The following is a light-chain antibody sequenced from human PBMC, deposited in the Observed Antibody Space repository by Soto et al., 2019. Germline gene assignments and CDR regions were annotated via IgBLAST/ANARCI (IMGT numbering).Light chain of an antibody. J-gene: IGKJ2*01. CDR1: QSISTY. CDR3: QLSYTSPYT. V-gene: IGKV1-39*01. Sequence: DIQMTQSPSSLPASVGDRVTLTCRASQSISTYLNWYQQKPGKAPKLLIYAASSLQSGVPSRLSGSGSGTDFTLPISSLQPEDFATYYCQLSYTSPYTFGQGTKLEIK. CDR2: AAS.